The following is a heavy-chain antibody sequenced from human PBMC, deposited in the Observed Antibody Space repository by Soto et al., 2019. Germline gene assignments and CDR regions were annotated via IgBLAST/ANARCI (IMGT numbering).Heavy chain of an antibody. CDR1: GGSISSGGYS. CDR3: ARVPGP. V-gene: IGHV4-30-2*01. CDR2: IYHSGST. J-gene: IGHJ5*02. D-gene: IGHD3-10*01. Sequence: QLQLQESGSGLVKPSQTLSLTCAVSGGSISSGGYSWSWIRQPPGKGLEWIGYIYHSGSTYYNPSLKSRDTISVAGSKNQSSLRLSSVTAAHTAVYYCARVPGPWGQGTLVTVSS.